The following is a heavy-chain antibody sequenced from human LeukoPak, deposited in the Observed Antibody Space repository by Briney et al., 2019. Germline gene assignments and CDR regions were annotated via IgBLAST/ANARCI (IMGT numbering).Heavy chain of an antibody. Sequence: SQTLPLTCAISGDSVSSNSAAWNWSRQSPSRGLEWLGSTYYRSKWYNDYAVSVKSRITINPDTSKNQFSLQLNSVTPEDTAVYYCAREGWYSSGWYPPCYFDYWGQGTLVTVSS. CDR1: GDSVSSNSAA. V-gene: IGHV6-1*01. D-gene: IGHD6-19*01. CDR2: TYYRSKWYN. J-gene: IGHJ4*02. CDR3: AREGWYSSGWYPPCYFDY.